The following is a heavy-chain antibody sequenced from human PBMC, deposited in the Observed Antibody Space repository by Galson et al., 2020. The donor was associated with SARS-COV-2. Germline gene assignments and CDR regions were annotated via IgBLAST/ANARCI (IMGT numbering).Heavy chain of an antibody. J-gene: IGHJ6*02. V-gene: IGHV3-7*01. CDR2: IKQDGSEK. D-gene: IGHD6-25*01. CDR1: GFTFSSYW. Sequence: GGSLRLSCAASGFTFSSYWMSWVRQAPGKGLEWVANIKQDGSEKYYVDSVKGRFTISRDNAKNSLYLQMNSLRAEDTAVYYCAREGVGQRVFRDYYYGMDVWGQGTTVTVSS. CDR3: AREGVGQRVFRDYYYGMDV.